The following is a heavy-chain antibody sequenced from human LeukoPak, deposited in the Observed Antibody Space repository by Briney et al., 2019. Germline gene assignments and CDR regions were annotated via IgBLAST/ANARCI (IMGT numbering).Heavy chain of an antibody. CDR3: ARSSASLEAFDI. CDR2: IGTAGDT. CDR1: GFTFSSYD. V-gene: IGHV3-13*01. D-gene: IGHD1-1*01. J-gene: IGHJ3*02. Sequence: GGSLRLSCAASGFTFSSYDMHWVRQATGKGREWVSAIGTAGDTYYPGSVKGRFTISRENAKNSLYLQMNSPRAGDTAVYYCARSSASLEAFDIWGQGTMITVSS.